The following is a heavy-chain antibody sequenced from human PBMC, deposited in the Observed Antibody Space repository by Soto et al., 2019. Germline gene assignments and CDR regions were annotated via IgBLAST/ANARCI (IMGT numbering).Heavy chain of an antibody. CDR1: GGSISNNY. CDR3: ARRYGKNAFDI. CDR2: IYYSAST. D-gene: IGHD5-18*01. J-gene: IGHJ3*02. V-gene: IGHV4-59*01. Sequence: SETLSLTCTVSGGSISNNYWTWIRQPPGKGLEWIGYIYYSASTNYSPSLKSRVTISVDTSKNQFSLKLSSVTAADTAVYYCARRYGKNAFDIWGQGTMVTVSS.